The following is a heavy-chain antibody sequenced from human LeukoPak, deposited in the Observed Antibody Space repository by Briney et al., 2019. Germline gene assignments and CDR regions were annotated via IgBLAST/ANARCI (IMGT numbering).Heavy chain of an antibody. J-gene: IGHJ4*02. CDR2: IYSGGST. D-gene: IGHD5-24*01. CDR1: GFTVISNY. CDR3: ARARDGYNQFDY. V-gene: IGHV3-66*01. Sequence: GGSLRLSCAASGFTVISNYMSWVRQAPGKGLEWVSVIYSGGSTYYADSVKGRFTISRDNSKNTLYLQMNSLRAEDTAVYYCARARDGYNQFDYWGQGTLVTVSS.